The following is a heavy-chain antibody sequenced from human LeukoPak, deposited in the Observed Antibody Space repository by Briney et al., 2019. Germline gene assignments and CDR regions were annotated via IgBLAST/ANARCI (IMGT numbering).Heavy chain of an antibody. V-gene: IGHV4-4*07. D-gene: IGHD4-17*01. CDR3: ARDFGYGDYFFDD. CDR1: GGSISSYY. J-gene: IGHJ4*02. Sequence: PSETLSLTCTVSGGSISSYYWSWIRQPAGEGLEWIGRLHTSGSTHYNPSLKGRVTMSVDTSKNQFSLKLSSVTAADTAVYYCARDFGYGDYFFDDWGQGTLVTVSS. CDR2: LHTSGST.